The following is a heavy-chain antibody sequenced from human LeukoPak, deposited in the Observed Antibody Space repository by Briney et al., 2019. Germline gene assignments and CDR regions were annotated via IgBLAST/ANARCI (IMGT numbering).Heavy chain of an antibody. J-gene: IGHJ4*02. Sequence: PGGSLRLSCAASGFTFSSYGMHWVRQAPGKGLEWVAVISYDGSNKYYADSVKGRFTISRDNSKNTLYLQMNSLRAEDTAVYYCAKDKQQLGLFDYWGQGTLVTVSS. V-gene: IGHV3-30*18. CDR3: AKDKQQLGLFDY. D-gene: IGHD6-13*01. CDR2: ISYDGSNK. CDR1: GFTFSSYG.